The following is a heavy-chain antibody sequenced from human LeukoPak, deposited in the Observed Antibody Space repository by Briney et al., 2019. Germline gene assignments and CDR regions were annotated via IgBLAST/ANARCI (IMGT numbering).Heavy chain of an antibody. J-gene: IGHJ4*02. V-gene: IGHV1-69*06. CDR1: GYIFTDYA. CDR2: IIPIFGTA. D-gene: IGHD5-18*01. CDR3: ARATDTAMEPGNRFDY. Sequence: GASVKVSCKASGYIFTDYAIHWLRQAPGQGLEWMGGIIPIFGTANYAQKFQGRVTITADKSTSTAYMELSSLRSEDTAVYYCARATDTAMEPGNRFDYWGQGTLVTVSS.